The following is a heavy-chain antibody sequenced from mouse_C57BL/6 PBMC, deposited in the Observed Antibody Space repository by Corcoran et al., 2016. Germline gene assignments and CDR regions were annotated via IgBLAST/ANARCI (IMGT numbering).Heavy chain of an antibody. V-gene: IGHV1-75*01. Sequence: QVQLQQSGPELVKPGDSVKISCKASGYTFTEYSINWVKQRPGQGLEWIGWIFPGSGSTYYNEKFKGKATLTVDKSSSTAYMLLSSLTSEDSAVYFCARRRYGSSYAMDYWGQGSSVTVSS. CDR2: IFPGSGST. CDR3: ARRRYGSSYAMDY. J-gene: IGHJ4*01. D-gene: IGHD1-1*01. CDR1: GYTFTEYS.